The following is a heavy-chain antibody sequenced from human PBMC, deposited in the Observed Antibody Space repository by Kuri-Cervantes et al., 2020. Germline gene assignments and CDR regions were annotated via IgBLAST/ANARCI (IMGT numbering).Heavy chain of an antibody. D-gene: IGHD2-8*01. CDR2: ISYDGSNK. J-gene: IGHJ4*01. CDR3: LGVGDY. Sequence: GESLKISCAASGFTFSSYAMHWVRQAPGKGLEWVAVISYDGSNKYYADSVKDRFTISRDNSKNTLYLQMNSLRAEDTAVYYCLGVGDYWGHGTLVTVSS. CDR1: GFTFSSYA. V-gene: IGHV3-30-3*01.